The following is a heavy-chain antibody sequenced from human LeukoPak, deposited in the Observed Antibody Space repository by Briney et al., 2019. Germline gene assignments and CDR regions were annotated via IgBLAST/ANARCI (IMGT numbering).Heavy chain of an antibody. D-gene: IGHD3-10*01. CDR3: ARRGGYGSGSYYRAYYYYMDV. CDR2: INHSGST. Sequence: SETLSLTCAVYGGSFSGYYWSWIRQPPGKGLEWIGEINHSGSTNYNPSLKSRVTISVDTSKNQFSLKLSSVTAADTAVYYCARRGGYGSGSYYRAYYYYMDVWGKGTTVTISS. CDR1: GGSFSGYY. J-gene: IGHJ6*03. V-gene: IGHV4-34*01.